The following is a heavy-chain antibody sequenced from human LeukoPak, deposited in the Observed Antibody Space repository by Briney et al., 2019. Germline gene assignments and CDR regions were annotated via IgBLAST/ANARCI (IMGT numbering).Heavy chain of an antibody. CDR1: GGSISSYY. J-gene: IGHJ5*02. D-gene: IGHD2-15*01. CDR3: AREYCSGGSCYGP. Sequence: SETLSLTCTVSGGSISSYYWSWIRQPPGKGLEWMGYIYYSGSTNYNPSLKSRVTISVDTSKNQFSLKLSSVTAADTAVYYCAREYCSGGSCYGPWGQGTLVTVSS. CDR2: IYYSGST. V-gene: IGHV4-59*01.